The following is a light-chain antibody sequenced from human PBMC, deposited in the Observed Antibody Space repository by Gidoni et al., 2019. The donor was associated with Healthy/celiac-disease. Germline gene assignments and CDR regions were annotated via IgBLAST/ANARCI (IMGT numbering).Light chain of an antibody. Sequence: EIVLTKSPGTLSLSPGYRATLSCTANQGVSIIYLAWYQPKHGQAPRLHIYGASSMVTGIPDRFSGTGSGTDFTLTISRLEPEAFSVYYCQQYGSSPLTFGQGTKVEIK. J-gene: IGKJ1*01. V-gene: IGKV3-20*01. CDR1: QGVSIIY. CDR3: QQYGSSPLT. CDR2: GAS.